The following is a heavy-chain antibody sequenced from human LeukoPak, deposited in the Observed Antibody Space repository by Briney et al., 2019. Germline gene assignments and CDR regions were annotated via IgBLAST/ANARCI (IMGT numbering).Heavy chain of an antibody. D-gene: IGHD2-21*02. CDR2: IYYSGST. J-gene: IGHJ3*01. V-gene: IGHV4-59*12. Sequence: PSETLSLTCTVSGGSISNNYWSWIRQPPGKGLEWIGYIYYSGSTNYNPSFKSRVTISVDTSKNQFSLKLSSVTAADTAVYYCARGGKKSGNSDYWGQGTMVTVSS. CDR1: GGSISNNY. CDR3: ARGGKKSGNSDY.